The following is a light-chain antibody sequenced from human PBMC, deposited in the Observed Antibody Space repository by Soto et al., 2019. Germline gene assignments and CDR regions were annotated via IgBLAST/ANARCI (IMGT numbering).Light chain of an antibody. CDR3: QQYNSYWT. CDR1: QSISSW. CDR2: KAS. Sequence: IQRTQSPSPLSASVGDRVTITCRASQSISSWLAWYQQKPGKAPKLLIYKASSLESGVPSRCSGSGSGTEFTLTISSLQPDDFATYFCQQYNSYWTLGQGTKVDIK. J-gene: IGKJ1*01. V-gene: IGKV1-5*03.